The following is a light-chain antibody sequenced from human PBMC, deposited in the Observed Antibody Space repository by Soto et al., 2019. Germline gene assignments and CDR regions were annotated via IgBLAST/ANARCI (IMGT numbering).Light chain of an antibody. CDR3: QQYDNWPPIT. Sequence: EIVLTQSPATLSLSPWERATLSFMASQSVDSNYLAWYQQKPGQAPRLLIYGASTRAIGVPARFSGSGSGTEFTLTIDSLQSDDFAVYYCQQYDNWPPITFGQGTRLEIK. V-gene: IGKV3-15*01. CDR2: GAS. J-gene: IGKJ5*01. CDR1: QSVDSN.